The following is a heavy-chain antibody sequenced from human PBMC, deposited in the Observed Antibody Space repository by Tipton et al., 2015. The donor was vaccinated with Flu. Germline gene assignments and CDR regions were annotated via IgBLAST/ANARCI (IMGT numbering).Heavy chain of an antibody. CDR3: ARARVSGGTFDV. Sequence: GLVKPSQTLSLMCTVSGGSMTVGGYYWSWIRQHPQKGLEWIGYIYHTGNTHYNPSLRSRLNISIDTSRDQFSLELTSVTATDSAVYFCARARVSGGTFDVWGQGTLLTVSA. V-gene: IGHV4-31*03. D-gene: IGHD3-10*01. CDR2: IYHTGNT. CDR1: GGSMTVGGYY. J-gene: IGHJ3*01.